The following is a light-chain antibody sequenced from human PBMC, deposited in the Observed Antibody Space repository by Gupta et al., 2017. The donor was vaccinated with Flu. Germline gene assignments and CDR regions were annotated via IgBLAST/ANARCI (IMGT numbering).Light chain of an antibody. CDR2: VAS. V-gene: IGKV3D-15*01. CDR3: QQYKTWPLT. Sequence: GETATLSCRASENVGSDLAWYQQKPGQAPKLVMHVASTMATGIPFRFSGTGSGTEFTLIISSLQSEDFALYFCQQYKTWPLTFGGGTKVEIK. CDR1: ENVGSD. J-gene: IGKJ4*01.